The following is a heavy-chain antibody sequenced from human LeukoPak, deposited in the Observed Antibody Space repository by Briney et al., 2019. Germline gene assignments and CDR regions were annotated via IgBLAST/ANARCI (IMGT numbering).Heavy chain of an antibody. V-gene: IGHV4-39*07. J-gene: IGHJ4*02. CDR3: ASGLRYFDLYY. D-gene: IGHD3-9*01. CDR2: INHSGST. Sequence: SQTLSLTCTVSGGSISSRTYYWGWIRQPPGKGLEWIGEINHSGSTNYNPSLKSRVTISVDTSKNQFSLKLSSVTAADTAVYYCASGLRYFDLYYWGQGTLVTVSS. CDR1: GGSISSRTYY.